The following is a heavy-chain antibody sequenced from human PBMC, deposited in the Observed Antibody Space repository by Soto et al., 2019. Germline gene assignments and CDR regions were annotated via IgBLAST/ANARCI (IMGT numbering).Heavy chain of an antibody. CDR3: ASSYGSGYRAFDY. D-gene: IGHD3-10*01. CDR1: GDTFSFYS. V-gene: IGHV1-69*02. Sequence: QVQLVQSGAEVRKPGSSVKVSCKASGDTFSFYSINWVRQAPGLGLEWMGRINPILSMSNYAQRFQGRVTMTADKATSIAYMERSGLRSEDTSIYYCASSYGSGYRAFDYWGQGALVTVSS. CDR2: INPILSMS. J-gene: IGHJ4*02.